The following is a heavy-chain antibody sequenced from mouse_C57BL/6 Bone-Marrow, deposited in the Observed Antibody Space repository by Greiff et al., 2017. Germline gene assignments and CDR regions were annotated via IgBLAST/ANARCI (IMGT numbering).Heavy chain of an antibody. J-gene: IGHJ3*01. D-gene: IGHD1-1*01. V-gene: IGHV1-64*01. CDR2: IHPNSGST. CDR1: GYTFTSYW. CDR3: ARSGLRYPAWFAY. Sequence: QVQLQQPGAELVKPGASVKLSCKASGYTFTSYWMHWVKQRPGQGLEWIGMIHPNSGSTNYNEKFKSKATLTVDKSSSTAYMQLSSLTYEDSAVYYCARSGLRYPAWFAYWGQGTLVTVSA.